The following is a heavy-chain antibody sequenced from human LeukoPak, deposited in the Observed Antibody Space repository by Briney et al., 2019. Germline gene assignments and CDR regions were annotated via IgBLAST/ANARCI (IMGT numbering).Heavy chain of an antibody. CDR3: AKDPYYGDYDGYFGY. J-gene: IGHJ4*02. CDR2: ISYDGSNK. Sequence: PGGSLRLSCAASGFTFSSYGMHWVRQAPGKGLEWVAVISYDGSNKYYADSVKGRFTISRDNSKNTLYLQMNSLRAEDTAVYYCAKDPYYGDYDGYFGYWGQGTLVTVSS. D-gene: IGHD4-17*01. CDR1: GFTFSSYG. V-gene: IGHV3-30*18.